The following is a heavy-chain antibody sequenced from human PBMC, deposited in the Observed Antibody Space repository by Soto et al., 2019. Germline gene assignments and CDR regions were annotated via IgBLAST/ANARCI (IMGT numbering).Heavy chain of an antibody. Sequence: GGSLRLSCAASGFTFSNVWMNWVRQAPGKGLEWVGRIKSKSIGGTINYAAPVKGRFTISRDDSGNTLYLQMNSLKTEDTAVYYCATCGGDCYLNYWGQGALVTVSS. V-gene: IGHV3-15*01. CDR2: IKSKSIGGTI. CDR3: ATCGGDCYLNY. J-gene: IGHJ4*02. D-gene: IGHD2-21*02. CDR1: GFTFSNVW.